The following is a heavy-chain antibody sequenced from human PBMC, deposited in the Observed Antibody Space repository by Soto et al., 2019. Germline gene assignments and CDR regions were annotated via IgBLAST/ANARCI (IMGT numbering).Heavy chain of an antibody. CDR3: AICGTGVKDGYNYIPNY. V-gene: IGHV3-21*02. D-gene: IGHD1-1*01. CDR1: GFTFSSYN. Sequence: EVQLVESGGGLVKPGGSLRLSCAASGFTFSSYNMNWVRQAPGKGLEWVSSISSSSDYIYYADSVKGRVTISRDNAKNSLYLQMNSLRAEDTAVSYCAICGTGVKDGYNYIPNYWGQGTLVTVSS. J-gene: IGHJ4*02. CDR2: ISSSSDYI.